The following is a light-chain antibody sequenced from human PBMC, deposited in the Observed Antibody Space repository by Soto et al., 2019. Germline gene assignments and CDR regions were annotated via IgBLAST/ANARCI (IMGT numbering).Light chain of an antibody. Sequence: EIVMTQSPATLPVSPGERATLSCRASQSVNNNLAWYQQKPGQAPRRCIDGASTRASGIAARFSGSGSGTEISLTISSLQSEDFSASYCQQYNNWPPTFGGGTKVEIK. CDR1: QSVNNN. CDR2: GAS. CDR3: QQYNNWPPT. J-gene: IGKJ4*01. V-gene: IGKV3-15*01.